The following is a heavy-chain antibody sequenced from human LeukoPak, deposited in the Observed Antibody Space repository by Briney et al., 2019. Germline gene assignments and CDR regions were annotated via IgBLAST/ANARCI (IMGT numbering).Heavy chain of an antibody. J-gene: IGHJ3*02. Sequence: GGSLRLSCAASGFTFSSYAMSWVRQAPGKGLEWVSAISGSGGSTYYADSVKGRFTISRDNSKNTLYLQMNSLRAEDTAVYYCAKPHLDSSGYYDGEAFDIWGQGTMVTVSS. V-gene: IGHV3-23*01. D-gene: IGHD3-22*01. CDR2: ISGSGGST. CDR1: GFTFSSYA. CDR3: AKPHLDSSGYYDGEAFDI.